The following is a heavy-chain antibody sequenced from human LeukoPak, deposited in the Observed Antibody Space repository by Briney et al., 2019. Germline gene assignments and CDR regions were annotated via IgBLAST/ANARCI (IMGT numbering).Heavy chain of an antibody. D-gene: IGHD6-19*01. CDR3: AREYSSGWYYYGMDV. V-gene: IGHV3-64*01. J-gene: IGHJ6*02. CDR1: GFTFSSYA. Sequence: PGGSLRLSCAASGFTFSSYAMHWVRQAPGKGLEYVSAISSNGGSTYYANSVKGRFTISRDNSKNTLYLQMNSLRAEDTAVYYCAREYSSGWYYYGMDVWGQGTTVTVSS. CDR2: ISSNGGST.